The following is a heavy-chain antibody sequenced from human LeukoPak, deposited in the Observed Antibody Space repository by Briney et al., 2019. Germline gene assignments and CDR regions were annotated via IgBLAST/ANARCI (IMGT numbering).Heavy chain of an antibody. J-gene: IGHJ3*02. CDR2: IFSLFGIA. CDR3: ARGYCGGDCYPRRVVHDAFDI. CDR1: VGTFSRYA. V-gene: IGHV1-69*05. D-gene: IGHD2-21*02. Sequence: VASVRVSCKASVGTFSRYAISGVREAPGQGLEWMGEIFSLFGIANYAQKLQGRVTITTDESTGTAYMELSSLRSEDTAVYYCARGYCGGDCYPRRVVHDAFDIWGQGTMVTVSS.